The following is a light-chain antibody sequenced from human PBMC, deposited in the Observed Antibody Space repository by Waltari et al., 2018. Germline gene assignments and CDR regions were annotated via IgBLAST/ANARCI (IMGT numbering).Light chain of an antibody. CDR3: CSYALSGAVV. Sequence: QSALTQPASVSGSPGQSITISCTGTTSDVGYYNLVSWYQQHPGKAPKLMIYEVTKRPSGVSDRFSGSKSGHTVSLTISGLQAEDEANYYCCSYALSGAVVFGGGTKLTVL. J-gene: IGLJ2*01. CDR1: TSDVGYYNL. V-gene: IGLV2-23*02. CDR2: EVT.